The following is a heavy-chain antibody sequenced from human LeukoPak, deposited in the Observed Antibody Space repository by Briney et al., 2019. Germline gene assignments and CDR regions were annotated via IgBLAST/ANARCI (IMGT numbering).Heavy chain of an antibody. V-gene: IGHV4-39*02. D-gene: IGHD2-2*01. J-gene: IGHJ5*02. CDR3: ARDSGDIVVVPAAANWFDP. Sequence: SETLSLTCTVSGGSISSSSYYWGWIRQPPGKGLEWIGSIYYSGSTYYNPSLKSRVTMSVDTSKNQFSLKLSSVTAADTAVYYCARDSGDIVVVPAAANWFDPWGQGTLVTVSS. CDR1: GGSISSSSYY. CDR2: IYYSGST.